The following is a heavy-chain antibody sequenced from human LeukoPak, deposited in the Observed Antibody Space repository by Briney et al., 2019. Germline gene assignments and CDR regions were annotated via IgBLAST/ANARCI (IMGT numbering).Heavy chain of an antibody. CDR1: GFTFSGYW. V-gene: IGHV3-7*01. J-gene: IGHJ4*02. D-gene: IGHD3-22*01. Sequence: GGSLRLSCAASGFTFSGYWMSWVRQAPGKGLEWVANINLDGSVRHYVDSARGRFTISRDNAKNSLYLRMNGLRAEDTALYYCATSDDSSGSDWGQGTLVTVSS. CDR3: ATSDDSSGSD. CDR2: INLDGSVR.